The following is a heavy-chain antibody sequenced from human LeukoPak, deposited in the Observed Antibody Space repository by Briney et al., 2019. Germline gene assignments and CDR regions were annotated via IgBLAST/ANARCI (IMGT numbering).Heavy chain of an antibody. D-gene: IGHD6-13*01. J-gene: IGHJ3*02. CDR3: ARETYSTTWYHDAFDI. CDR1: GGSLSSDY. V-gene: IGHV4-59*01. Sequence: KAPEAPSLTRTDPGGSLSSDYWSCIRQPPGKGLWWIGYIYYSGSSNYNPSLKSRVAISVDTSKNQFSLKLSSVTAADTAFYYCARETYSTTWYHDAFDIWGQGTMVTVSS. CDR2: IYYSGSS.